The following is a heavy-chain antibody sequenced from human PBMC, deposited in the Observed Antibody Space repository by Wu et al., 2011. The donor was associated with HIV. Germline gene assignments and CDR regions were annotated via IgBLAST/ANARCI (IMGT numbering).Heavy chain of an antibody. J-gene: IGHJ6*03. CDR3: ARDPYSSSFYYYYFMDV. D-gene: IGHD6-6*01. Sequence: VQLVQSGAEVKKPGASMKVSCKTSGYSFTSFDITWVRQAAGQGLEWMGWINPHSGGXNFAQKFQGRVTMTRDTSITTAYMELSRLRSDDTAVYYCARDPYSSSFYYYYFMDVWGKGTTVTVSS. CDR1: GYSFTSFD. V-gene: IGHV1-2*02. CDR2: INPHSGGX.